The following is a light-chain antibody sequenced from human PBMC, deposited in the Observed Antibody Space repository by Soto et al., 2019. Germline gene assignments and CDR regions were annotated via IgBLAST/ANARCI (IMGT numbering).Light chain of an antibody. Sequence: QSALTQPASVSGSPGQSIAISCTGSSSDVGIYNYVSWYQQHPGKVPKLIIYEVSNRPSGVSNRFSGSKSGNTASLTISGLKVEDEADYYCSSYTSSSTYVFGTGTKVTVL. J-gene: IGLJ1*01. CDR1: SSDVGIYNY. V-gene: IGLV2-14*01. CDR2: EVS. CDR3: SSYTSSSTYV.